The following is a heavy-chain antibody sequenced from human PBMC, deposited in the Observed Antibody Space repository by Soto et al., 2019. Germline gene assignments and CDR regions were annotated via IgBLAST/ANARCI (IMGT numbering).Heavy chain of an antibody. CDR1: GFDFSDFD. J-gene: IGHJ4*02. CDR3: EANWNFGLKF. CDR2: ISISLGHT. V-gene: IGHV3-11*03. D-gene: IGHD1-1*01. Sequence: XGSLRLACAGSGFDFSDFDISWVRQAPGKGLEWISYISISLGHTDYADSVKGRFTISRDNAKSSVFLEMSDLRSDDTAVYYCEANWNFGLKFWRQGTLVT.